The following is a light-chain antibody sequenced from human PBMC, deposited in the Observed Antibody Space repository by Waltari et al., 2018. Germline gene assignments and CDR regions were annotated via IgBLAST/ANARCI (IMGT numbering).Light chain of an antibody. CDR2: CAS. Sequence: EIVMTQAPATLSVAPGERATLSCRASKIVRNNLVWYQQKPGQAPTLLIYCASTRVTGIPARISGSRSGTEFTLSISSLQSEDCAVYYCQQYNNSPPWTFGQATKV. CDR1: KIVRNN. J-gene: IGKJ1*01. V-gene: IGKV3-15*01. CDR3: QQYNNSPPWT.